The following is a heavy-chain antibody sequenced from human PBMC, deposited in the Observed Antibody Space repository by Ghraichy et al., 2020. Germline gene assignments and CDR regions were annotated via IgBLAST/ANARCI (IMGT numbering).Heavy chain of an antibody. CDR1: GFTFSSNS. CDR2: ISGSSGTI. CDR3: SRVGLTDRYYYAMDV. V-gene: IGHV3-48*01. J-gene: IGHJ6*02. D-gene: IGHD2-21*02. Sequence: GGSLRLSCAASGFTFSSNSMNWVRQAPGKGLEWVSYISGSSGTILYADSVKGRFSISRDNAKNSLYLQMNSLRVEDTAVYYCSRVGLTDRYYYAMDVWGQGTTVTVSS.